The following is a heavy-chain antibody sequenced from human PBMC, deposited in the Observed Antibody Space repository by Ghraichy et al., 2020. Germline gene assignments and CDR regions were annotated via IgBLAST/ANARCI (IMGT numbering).Heavy chain of an antibody. V-gene: IGHV1-69*13. CDR3: ARGVGAYRFVYGMDV. D-gene: IGHD1-26*01. CDR2: IIPIFGTA. J-gene: IGHJ6*02. CDR1: GGTFSSYA. Sequence: SVKVSCKASGGTFSSYAISWVRQAPGQGLEWMGGIIPIFGTANYAQKFQGRVTITADESTSTAYMELSSLRSEDTAVYYCARGVGAYRFVYGMDVWGRGTTVTVSS.